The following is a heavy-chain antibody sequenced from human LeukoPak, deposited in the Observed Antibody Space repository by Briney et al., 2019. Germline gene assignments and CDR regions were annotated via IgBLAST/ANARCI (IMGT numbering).Heavy chain of an antibody. J-gene: IGHJ6*03. CDR2: ISYSGST. D-gene: IGHD3-10*01. CDR3: ARGSGFGFYYYYYYMDV. Sequence: SETLSLTCTVSGGSVSSYFWSWIRQPPGKGLEWIGYISYSGSTNYNPSLKSRVTISVDTSKSQFSLKLSSVTAADTAVYYCARGSGFGFYYYYYYMDVWGKGTTVTISS. V-gene: IGHV4-59*02. CDR1: GGSVSSYF.